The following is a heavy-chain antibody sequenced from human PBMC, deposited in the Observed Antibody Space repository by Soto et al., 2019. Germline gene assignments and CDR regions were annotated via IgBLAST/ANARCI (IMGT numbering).Heavy chain of an antibody. V-gene: IGHV3-21*01. J-gene: IGHJ4*02. Sequence: EVQLVESGGGLVKPGGSLRLSCAASGFTFSSYSMNWVRQAPGKGLEWVSYISRSSSFIYYADSVKGRFTISRDNAKNSRYLQVNSLRAEDTAVYSCASVTGDYWGQGTLVTVSS. CDR2: ISRSSSFI. D-gene: IGHD2-21*02. CDR3: ASVTGDY. CDR1: GFTFSSYS.